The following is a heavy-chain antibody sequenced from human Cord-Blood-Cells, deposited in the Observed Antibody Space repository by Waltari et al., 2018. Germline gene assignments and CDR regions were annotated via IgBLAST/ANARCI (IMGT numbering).Heavy chain of an antibody. CDR2: ISWNSSSI. Sequence: EVQLVESGGGLVQPGRSLRLSCAASGFTFDDYALPWVRPAPGKGLAWVSGISWNSSSIGYAGSVKGRFTIARDNAKNSLYLQMNSLRAEDTAWYYCAKDNFAFDIWGQGTMVTVAS. D-gene: IGHD1-1*01. CDR3: AKDNFAFDI. J-gene: IGHJ3*02. CDR1: GFTFDDYA. V-gene: IGHV3-9*01.